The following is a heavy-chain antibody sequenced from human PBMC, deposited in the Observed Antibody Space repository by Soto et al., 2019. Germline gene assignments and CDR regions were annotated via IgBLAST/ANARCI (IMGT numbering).Heavy chain of an antibody. CDR3: ARGLTSGDY. CDR1: GYTFTSFY. CDR2: INPNVGST. V-gene: IGHV1-46*01. Sequence: ASVKVSCKASGYTFTSFYIHWVRQAPGQGLEWMSIINPNVGSTNYAQNLQGRVTLTRDTSTNTVYMELSSLRSEDTAVYYCARGLTSGDYWGQGTLVTVAS. J-gene: IGHJ4*02.